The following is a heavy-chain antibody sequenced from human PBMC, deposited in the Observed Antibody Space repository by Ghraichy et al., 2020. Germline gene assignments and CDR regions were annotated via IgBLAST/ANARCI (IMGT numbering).Heavy chain of an antibody. CDR1: GFPFSGHW. V-gene: IGHV3-7*01. D-gene: IGHD3-10*01. CDR2: IKYDGSEK. CDR3: ATYGSGSYYTFDH. J-gene: IGHJ4*02. Sequence: GESLNISCAASGFPFSGHWLSWVRQAPGKGLEWVANIKYDGSEKNYMDSLRGRLTISRDNAKNSLYLHINSLRAEDTAVYYCATYGSGSYYTFDHWGQGTLVTVSS.